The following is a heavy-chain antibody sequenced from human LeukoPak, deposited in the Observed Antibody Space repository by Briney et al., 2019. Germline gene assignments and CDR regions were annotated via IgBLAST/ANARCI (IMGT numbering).Heavy chain of an antibody. CDR2: VNEDGSTT. CDR3: VRDLGGRSGH. Sequence: GGSLRLSCAASGFTFSSYAMHWVRQAPGKGLVWVSRVNEDGSTTNYADSVKGRSTIFRDNAKNTLYLQMNSLRAEDTAVYYCVRDLGGRSGHWGQGTLVTVSS. D-gene: IGHD1-26*01. CDR1: GFTFSSYA. V-gene: IGHV3-74*01. J-gene: IGHJ4*02.